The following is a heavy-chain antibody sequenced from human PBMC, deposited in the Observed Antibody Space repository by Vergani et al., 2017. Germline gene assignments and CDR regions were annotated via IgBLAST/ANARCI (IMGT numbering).Heavy chain of an antibody. V-gene: IGHV3-11*01. J-gene: IGHJ6*03. D-gene: IGHD1-7*01. Sequence: QVQLVESGGGLVKPGGSLRLSCAASGFTFSDYYMSWIRQAPGKGLEWVSYISSSGSTIYYADSVKGRFTISRDNAKNSLYLQMNSLRAEDTAVYYCARETGLELRRVYVYYYYYMDVWGKGTTVTVSS. CDR1: GFTFSDYY. CDR3: ARETGLELRRVYVYYYYYMDV. CDR2: ISSSGSTI.